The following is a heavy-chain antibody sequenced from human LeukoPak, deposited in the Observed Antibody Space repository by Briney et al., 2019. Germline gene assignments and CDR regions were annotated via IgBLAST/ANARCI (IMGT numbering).Heavy chain of an antibody. D-gene: IGHD3-9*01. V-gene: IGHV3-21*01. J-gene: IGHJ6*02. CDR3: ARDLGDRYFDWLLDLDV. CDR2: IS. CDR1: GFTFSSYS. Sequence: PGGSLRHSCAASGFTFSSYSMNWVRQAPGKGLEWVSSISTISRDNAKNSLYLQMNSLRAEDTAVYYCARDLGDRYFDWLLDLDVWGQGTTVTVSS.